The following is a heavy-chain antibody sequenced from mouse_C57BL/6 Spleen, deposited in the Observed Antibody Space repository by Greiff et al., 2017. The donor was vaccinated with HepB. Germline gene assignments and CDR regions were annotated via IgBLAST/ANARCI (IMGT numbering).Heavy chain of an antibody. CDR2: ISGGGGNT. CDR3: ARGDGSMDY. J-gene: IGHJ4*01. CDR1: GFTFSSYT. D-gene: IGHD1-1*01. Sequence: EVKLQESGGGLVKPGGSLKLSCAASGFTFSSYTMSWVRQTPEKRLEWVATISGGGGNTYYPDSVKGRFTISRDNAKNTLYLQMSSLRSEDTALYYCARGDGSMDYWGQGTSVTVSS. V-gene: IGHV5-9*01.